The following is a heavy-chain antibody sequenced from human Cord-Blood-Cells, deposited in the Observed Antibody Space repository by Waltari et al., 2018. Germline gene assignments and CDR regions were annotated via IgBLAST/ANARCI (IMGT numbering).Heavy chain of an antibody. D-gene: IGHD6-6*01. Sequence: QLQLQESGPGQVKPSETLTLTCTVSGGSISSSSYYWGWIRQPPGKGREWMGSIYYSGSTYYNPSLKSRVTISVDTSKNQFSLKLSSVTAADTAVYYCARRGAARPFDYWGQGTLVTVSS. V-gene: IGHV4-39*01. CDR3: ARRGAARPFDY. J-gene: IGHJ4*02. CDR2: IYYSGST. CDR1: GGSISSSSYY.